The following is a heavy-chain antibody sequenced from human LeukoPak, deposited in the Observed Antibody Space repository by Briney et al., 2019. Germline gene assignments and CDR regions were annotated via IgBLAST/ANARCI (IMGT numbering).Heavy chain of an antibody. CDR3: AQMGVYYYGSGSYSVNWFDP. Sequence: PSETLSLTCTVSGGSISSGGYYWSWIRQPPGKGLEWIGYIYHSGSTYYNPSLKSRVTISVDKSKNQFSLKLSSVTAADTAVYYCAQMGVYYYGSGSYSVNWFDPWGQGTLVTVSS. V-gene: IGHV4-30-2*01. CDR2: IYHSGST. CDR1: GGSISSGGYY. D-gene: IGHD3-10*01. J-gene: IGHJ5*02.